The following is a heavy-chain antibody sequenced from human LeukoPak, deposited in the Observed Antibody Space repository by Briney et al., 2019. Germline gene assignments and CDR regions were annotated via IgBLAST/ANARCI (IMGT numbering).Heavy chain of an antibody. CDR1: GGSFSGYY. CDR3: ARGVLFGY. V-gene: IGHV4-34*01. Sequence: PSETLSLTCAVYGGSFSGYYWSWIRQPPGKGLEWIGEINHSGSTNYNPSLKSRVTISVDTSKNQFSLKLSSVTAVDTAVYYCARGVLFGYWGQGTLVTVSS. CDR2: INHSGST. J-gene: IGHJ4*02.